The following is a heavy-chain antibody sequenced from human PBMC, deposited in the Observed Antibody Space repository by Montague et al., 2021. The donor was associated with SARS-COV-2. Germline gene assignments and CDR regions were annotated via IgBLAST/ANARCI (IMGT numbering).Heavy chain of an antibody. CDR1: GGSINNSY. CDR2: IYYRGST. J-gene: IGHJ4*02. CDR3: ARVRENDYGDNYFDY. Sequence: SETLSLTCTVSGGSINNSYWCWIRQPPGKGLEWIGYIYYRGSTNYNPSLEIRVIISVDPAKNQYSLKMSFVTAAGTAVYYCARVRENDYGDNYFDYWGQGTLVTVSS. D-gene: IGHD4-17*01. V-gene: IGHV4-59*08.